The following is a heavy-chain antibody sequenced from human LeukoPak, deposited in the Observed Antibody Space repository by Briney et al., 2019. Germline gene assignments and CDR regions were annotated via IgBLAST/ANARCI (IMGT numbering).Heavy chain of an antibody. Sequence: PGGSLRLSCAASGFTFSSYAMSWVRQAPGKGLEWVSAISVSGDKTYYTDSVKGRFTISRDNSKNTLHLQMNSLRDEDTAVYYCADGSGSYYTWGQGTLVTVSS. CDR3: ADGSGSYYT. J-gene: IGHJ4*02. D-gene: IGHD3-10*01. CDR2: ISVSGDKT. CDR1: GFTFSSYA. V-gene: IGHV3-23*01.